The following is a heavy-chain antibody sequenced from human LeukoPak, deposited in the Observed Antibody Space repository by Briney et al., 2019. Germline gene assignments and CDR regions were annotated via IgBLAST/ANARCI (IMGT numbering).Heavy chain of an antibody. CDR2: ISYDGSNK. D-gene: IGHD1-26*01. J-gene: IGHJ3*02. V-gene: IGHV3-30*18. Sequence: GGSLRLSCAASGFTFSSYGMHWVRQAPGKGLKWVAVISYDGSNKYYADSVKGRFTISGDNSKNTLYLQMNSLRAEDTAVYYCAKDQRSYSGSPDAFDIWGQGTMVTVSS. CDR1: GFTFSSYG. CDR3: AKDQRSYSGSPDAFDI.